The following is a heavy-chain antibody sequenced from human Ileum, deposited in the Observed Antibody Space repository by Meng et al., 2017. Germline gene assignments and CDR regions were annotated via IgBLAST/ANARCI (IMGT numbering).Heavy chain of an antibody. J-gene: IGHJ4*02. V-gene: IGHV4-4*02. CDR2: IYHSGST. CDR1: GGSISSSNW. D-gene: IGHD1-7*01. Sequence: QAELQESGPGLGKPSGTLSLPCAVSGGSISSSNWWSWVRQPPGKGLEWIGEIYHSGSTNYNPSLKSRVTISVDKSKNQFSLKLSSVTAADTAVYYCASLRYNWNYSADYWGQGTLVTVSS. CDR3: ASLRYNWNYSADY.